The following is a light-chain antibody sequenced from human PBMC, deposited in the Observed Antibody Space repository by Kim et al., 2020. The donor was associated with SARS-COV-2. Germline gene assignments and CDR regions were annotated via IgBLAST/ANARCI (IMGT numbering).Light chain of an antibody. J-gene: IGLJ3*02. V-gene: IGLV2-14*01. CDR1: SSDVGGYNY. Sequence: SFLPQPSSFSLSPGQSITISCTGTSSDVGGYNYVSWYQQHPGKAPKLMIYDVSKRPSGVSNRFSGSKSGNTASLTISGLQAEDQADYYCSSYTSSSTSWVFRGRTHLPVL. CDR3: SSYTSSSTSWV. CDR2: DVS.